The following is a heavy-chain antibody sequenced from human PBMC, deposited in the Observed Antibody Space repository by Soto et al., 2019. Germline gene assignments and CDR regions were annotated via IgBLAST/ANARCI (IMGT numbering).Heavy chain of an antibody. CDR2: IYYTGTS. D-gene: IGHD2-15*01. CDR3: TRHAIGVVVPAAIRN. V-gene: IGHV4-39*01. J-gene: IGHJ4*02. CDR1: GGSISSSSYY. Sequence: QVKLQESGPGLVTPSETLSLTCAVSGGSISSSSYYWDWIRQPPGNGLEWIGTIYYTGTSNYNPSLKSRVTLSVATSKNQFSLILSSVTAADTAVYYWTRHAIGVVVPAAIRNWGQGSLVTVSS.